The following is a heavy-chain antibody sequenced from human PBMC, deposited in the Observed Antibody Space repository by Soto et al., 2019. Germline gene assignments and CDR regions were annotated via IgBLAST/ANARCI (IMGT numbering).Heavy chain of an antibody. D-gene: IGHD3-3*01. V-gene: IGHV3-9*01. Sequence: EVQLVESGGGLVQPGRSLRLSCAASGFTFDDYAMPWVRKAPGKGLEWVSGISWNSGSIGYADSVKGRFTISRDNAKNSLYLQMNSLRAEDTALYYCAKGGFLEWLFRDNWFDPWGQGNLVNVSS. J-gene: IGHJ5*02. CDR1: GFTFDDYA. CDR2: ISWNSGSI. CDR3: AKGGFLEWLFRDNWFDP.